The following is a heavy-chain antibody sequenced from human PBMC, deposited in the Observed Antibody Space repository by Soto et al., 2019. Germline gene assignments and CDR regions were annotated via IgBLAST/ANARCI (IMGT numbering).Heavy chain of an antibody. D-gene: IGHD4-17*01. J-gene: IGHJ5*02. CDR1: GFSLSTSGVG. CDR3: AHRGATVTTEDWFDP. Sequence: QITLKESGPTLVKPTQTLTLTCTFSGFSLSTSGVGVGWIRQPPGKALEWLALIYWDDDKRYSPSLKSRLTITKDTSKNQVDLTMTNMDPVDTATYYCAHRGATVTTEDWFDPWGQGTLVTVSS. V-gene: IGHV2-5*02. CDR2: IYWDDDK.